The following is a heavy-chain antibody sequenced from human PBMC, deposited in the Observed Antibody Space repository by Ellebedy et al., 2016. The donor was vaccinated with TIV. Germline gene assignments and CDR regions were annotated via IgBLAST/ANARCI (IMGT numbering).Heavy chain of an antibody. D-gene: IGHD3-10*01. CDR1: GGSVSSGSYY. CDR3: ARLTMVRGVIPDY. CDR2: IYYSGST. J-gene: IGHJ4*02. V-gene: IGHV4-39*01. Sequence: MPSETLSHTCTVSGGSVSSGSYYWSWIRQPPGKGLEWIGSIYYSGSTYYNPSLKSRVTMSVDTSKKQFSLKLSSVTAADTAVYYCARLTMVRGVIPDYWGQGTLVTVSS.